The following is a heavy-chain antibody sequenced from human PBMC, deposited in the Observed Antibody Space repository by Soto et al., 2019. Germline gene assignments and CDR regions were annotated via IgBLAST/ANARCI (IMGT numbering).Heavy chain of an antibody. CDR3: ASSIVLMVYEAFDY. V-gene: IGHV3-48*03. CDR1: GFTFSSYE. CDR2: ISSSGSTI. D-gene: IGHD2-8*01. Sequence: GGSLRLSCAASGFTFSSYEMNWVRQAPGKGLEWVSYISSSGSTIYYADSVKGRFTVSRDNAKNTLYLQMNSLRAEDTAVYYCASSIVLMVYEAFDYWGQGTLVTVSS. J-gene: IGHJ4*02.